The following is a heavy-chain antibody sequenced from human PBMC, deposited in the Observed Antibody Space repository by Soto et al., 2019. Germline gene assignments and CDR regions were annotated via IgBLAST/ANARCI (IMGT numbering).Heavy chain of an antibody. Sequence: EVPLVESGGGLVKPGGSLRLSCAASGFTFSNAWMSWVCQAPGKGLEWVGRIKSRDDAGTADHAAPVKGRFAISRDDSKNTLYLQMNSLTTEDTAVYYCATLGGNLGAFDYWGQGTLVTVSS. D-gene: IGHD3-16*01. V-gene: IGHV3-15*01. CDR1: GFTFSNAW. CDR3: ATLGGNLGAFDY. CDR2: IKSRDDAGTA. J-gene: IGHJ4*02.